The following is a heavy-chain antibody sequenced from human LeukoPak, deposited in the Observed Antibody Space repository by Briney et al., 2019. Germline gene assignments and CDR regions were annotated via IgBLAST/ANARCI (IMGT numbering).Heavy chain of an antibody. V-gene: IGHV3-23*01. D-gene: IGHD4-17*01. CDR1: GFTFSSYA. CDR2: ISGNGGST. J-gene: IGHJ4*02. Sequence: GGSLRLSCAASGFTFSSYAMSWVRQAPGKGLEWVSAISGNGGSTYFADSVKGRFTISRDNSKNTLYLQMNSLRAEDTAVYYCARKGYGDYHFDYWGQGTLVTVSS. CDR3: ARKGYGDYHFDY.